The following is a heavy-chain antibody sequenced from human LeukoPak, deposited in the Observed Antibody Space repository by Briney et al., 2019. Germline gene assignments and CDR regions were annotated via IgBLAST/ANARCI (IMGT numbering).Heavy chain of an antibody. J-gene: IGHJ1*01. V-gene: IGHV1-18*01. CDR3: ATATQPRGYFLH. CDR2: ISVNNGGT. Sequence: ASVKVSCKASGYTFTTYSLAWARQAPGQSLEWMGWISVNNGGTNYAQSFQDRVTLTRDTSTNTAYLELRSLRSVDTAIIYCATATQPRGYFLHWGQGTLVTVSS. CDR1: GYTFTTYS. D-gene: IGHD2-2*01.